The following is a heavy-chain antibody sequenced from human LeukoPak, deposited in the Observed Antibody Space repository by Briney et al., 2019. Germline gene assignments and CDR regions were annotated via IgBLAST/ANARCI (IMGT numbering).Heavy chain of an antibody. CDR2: INHSGST. CDR3: ARHSTFFGVVIIKGRVRGPFDY. J-gene: IGHJ4*02. D-gene: IGHD3-3*01. V-gene: IGHV4-34*01. CDR1: GGSFSGYY. Sequence: PSETLSLTCAVYGGSFSGYYWSWIRQPPGKGLEWIGEINHSGSTNYNPSLKSRVTISVDTSKNQFSLRLSSVTAADTAVYYCARHSTFFGVVIIKGRVRGPFDYWGQGTLVTVSS.